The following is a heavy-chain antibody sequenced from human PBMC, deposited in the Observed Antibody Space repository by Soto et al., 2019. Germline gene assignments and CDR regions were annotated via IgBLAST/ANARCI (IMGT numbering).Heavy chain of an antibody. D-gene: IGHD2-15*01. V-gene: IGHV3-23*01. CDR2: VSIGGST. CDR1: GFTFSSYA. J-gene: IGHJ4*02. Sequence: VPLLESGGGLVQPEGSLRLSCAASGFTFSSYAMGWVRQGPGTGLEWVAVVSIGGSTHYADSVRGRFTISRDNSKHTLSLQINSPTAEDTAVYFWAKRRGAGGYFDNWGEGALVTVSS. CDR3: AKRRGAGGYFDN.